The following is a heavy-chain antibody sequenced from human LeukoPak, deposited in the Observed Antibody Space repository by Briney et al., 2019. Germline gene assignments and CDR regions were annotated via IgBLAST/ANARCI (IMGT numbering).Heavy chain of an antibody. CDR2: IIPIFGTA. CDR3: ARDRVSSAGGNYFDY. Sequence: SVKVSCKASGGTFSSYAISWVRQAPGQGLEWMGGIIPIFGTANYAQKFQGRVTITTDESTSTAYMELSSLRSEDTAVYYCARDRVSSAGGNYFDYWGQGTLSPSPQ. J-gene: IGHJ4*02. CDR1: GGTFSSYA. V-gene: IGHV1-69*05. D-gene: IGHD6-6*01.